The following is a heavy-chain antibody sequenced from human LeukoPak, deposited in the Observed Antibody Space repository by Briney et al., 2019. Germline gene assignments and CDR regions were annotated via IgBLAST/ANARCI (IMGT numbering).Heavy chain of an antibody. Sequence: GGSLRLSCAASGFTFTRYAMSWVRQAPGKRLEWVSAISGGGGGTYYADSVKGRFTISRDNSKNTLYLQMNSLRAEDTAVYYCAKVADLVVAHYYFDYWGQGTLVTVSS. CDR2: ISGGGGGT. CDR3: AKVADLVVAHYYFDY. J-gene: IGHJ4*02. CDR1: GFTFTRYA. D-gene: IGHD2-15*01. V-gene: IGHV3-23*01.